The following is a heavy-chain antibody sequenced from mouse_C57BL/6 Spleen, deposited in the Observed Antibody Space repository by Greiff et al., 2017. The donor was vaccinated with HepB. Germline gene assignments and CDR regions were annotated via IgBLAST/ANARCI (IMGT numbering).Heavy chain of an antibody. J-gene: IGHJ2*01. CDR1: GYTFTSYG. Sequence: QVQLQQSGAELVRPGASVKLSCKASGYTFTSYGISWVKQRTGQGLEWIGEIYPRSGNTYYNEKFKGKATLTADKSSSTAYMELRSLTSEDSAVYFCARGGGTYYFDYWGQGTTLTVSS. D-gene: IGHD1-1*02. CDR2: IYPRSGNT. V-gene: IGHV1-81*01. CDR3: ARGGGTYYFDY.